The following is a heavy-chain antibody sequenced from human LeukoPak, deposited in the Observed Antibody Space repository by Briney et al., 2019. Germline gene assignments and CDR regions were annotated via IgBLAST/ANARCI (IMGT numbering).Heavy chain of an antibody. D-gene: IGHD2-2*01. CDR1: GFTVSSNY. CDR3: AKDRVSRYCSSTSCYDWFDP. Sequence: GGSLRLSCAASGFTVSSNYMSWVRQAPGKGLEWVSVIYSGGSTYYADSVKGRFTISRDNSKNTLYLQMNSLRAEDTAVYYCAKDRVSRYCSSTSCYDWFDPWGQGTLVTVSS. J-gene: IGHJ5*02. CDR2: IYSGGST. V-gene: IGHV3-66*01.